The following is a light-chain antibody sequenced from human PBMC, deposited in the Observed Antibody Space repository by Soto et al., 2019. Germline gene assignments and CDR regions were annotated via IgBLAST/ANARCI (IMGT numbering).Light chain of an antibody. Sequence: QSALTQPASVSDSPGQSITISCTGTSSDVGGSNHVSWYQQHPGKAPKLMIYDVTNRPSGVSHRFSGSKSGSTASLIISGLQAEDEADYYCVSFTRSTNYVFANGTKLTV. CDR3: VSFTRSTNYV. J-gene: IGLJ1*01. CDR1: SSDVGGSNH. CDR2: DVT. V-gene: IGLV2-14*01.